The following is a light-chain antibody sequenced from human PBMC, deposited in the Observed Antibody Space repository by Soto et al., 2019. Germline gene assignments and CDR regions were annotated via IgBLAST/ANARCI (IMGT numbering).Light chain of an antibody. J-gene: IGKJ5*01. CDR3: QHCHSLPLT. V-gene: IGKV1-33*01. CDR2: DAS. CDR1: QDISNS. Sequence: DIQMTQSPSSQSASVGDRVTISCQASQDISNSLNWYQQKPGKAPKLLIYDASNLETGVPSRFSGSGSGTDFTFTISSLQPEDIATYYCQHCHSLPLTFGQGTRRRL.